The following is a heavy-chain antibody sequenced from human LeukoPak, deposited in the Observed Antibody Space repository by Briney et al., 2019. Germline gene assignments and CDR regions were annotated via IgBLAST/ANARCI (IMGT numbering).Heavy chain of an antibody. V-gene: IGHV3-23*01. Sequence: GGSLRLSCAASGFTFSSYAMSWVRQSPGKGLEWVSSLSGSGGSPYYADSVKGRFTISRDNSKSTLFLQMNSLRAEDTAIFYCAKHTNWDAGAFDIWGQGTMVTVSS. J-gene: IGHJ3*02. D-gene: IGHD7-27*01. CDR1: GFTFSSYA. CDR3: AKHTNWDAGAFDI. CDR2: LSGSGGSP.